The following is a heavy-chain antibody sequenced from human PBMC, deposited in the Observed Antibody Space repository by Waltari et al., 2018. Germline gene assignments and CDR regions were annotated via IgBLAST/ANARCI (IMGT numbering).Heavy chain of an antibody. J-gene: IGHJ4*02. Sequence: DVQLVESGGALVRPGGSLRCSCAASRFPLSSAWMSCVRQAPGEGLGWVDNIKQDGSEKYYGDTVERRFNISRDTAKSSLYLQINSLRAEDTAVYYCARSSRRSSWYGNFDYWGQGTLVTVSS. D-gene: IGHD6-13*01. CDR2: IKQDGSEK. CDR1: RFPLSSAW. V-gene: IGHV3-7*01. CDR3: ARSSRRSSWYGNFDY.